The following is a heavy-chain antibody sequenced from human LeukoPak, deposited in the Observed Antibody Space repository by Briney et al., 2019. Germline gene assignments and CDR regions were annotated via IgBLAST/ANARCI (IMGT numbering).Heavy chain of an antibody. CDR2: IKQDGSEK. D-gene: IGHD3-3*01. J-gene: IGHJ4*02. CDR3: ARIEYYDFWSGYSRTLGFDY. V-gene: IGHV3-7*01. CDR1: GFTFSSYW. Sequence: GGSLRLSCAASGFTFSSYWMSWVRQAPGKGLEWVANIKQDGSEKYYVDSVKGRFTISRDNAKNSLYLQMNSLRAEDTAVYYCARIEYYDFWSGYSRTLGFDYWGQGTLVTVSS.